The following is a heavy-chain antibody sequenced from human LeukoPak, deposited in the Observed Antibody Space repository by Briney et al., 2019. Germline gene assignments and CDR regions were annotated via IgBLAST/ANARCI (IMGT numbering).Heavy chain of an antibody. CDR1: GFTFSNYA. D-gene: IGHD6-19*01. CDR2: ISYDGSNK. V-gene: IGHV3-30-3*01. CDR3: ARDLLDTSGWYGFYFDY. J-gene: IGHJ4*02. Sequence: GXSLRLSCAASGFTFSNYAIHWVRQAPGKGLEWVAVISYDGSNKYYADSVKGRFTISRDNSKNTLYLQMNSLRVEDTAVYYCARDLLDTSGWYGFYFDYWGQGTLVTVSS.